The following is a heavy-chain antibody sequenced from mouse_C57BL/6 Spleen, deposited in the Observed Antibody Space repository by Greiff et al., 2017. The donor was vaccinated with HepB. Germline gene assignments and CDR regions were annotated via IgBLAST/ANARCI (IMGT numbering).Heavy chain of an antibody. V-gene: IGHV1-42*01. CDR2: INTSTGGT. D-gene: IGHD2-2*01. CDR1: GYSFTGYY. Sequence: EVQLQESGPELVKPGASVKISCKASGYSFTGYYMNWVKQSPEKSLEWIGEINTSTGGTTYNQKFKAKATLTVDKSSSTAYMQLKSLTSEDSAVYYCASVYYGYDDGAWFAYWGQGTLVTVSA. J-gene: IGHJ3*01. CDR3: ASVYYGYDDGAWFAY.